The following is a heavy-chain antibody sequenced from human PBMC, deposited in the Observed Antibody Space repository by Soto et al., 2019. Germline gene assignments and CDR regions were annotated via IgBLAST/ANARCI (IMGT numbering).Heavy chain of an antibody. CDR2: IDPSDSYT. Sequence: GESLKISCKGSGYSFTSYWISWVRQMPGKGLEWMGRIDPSDSYTNYSPSFQGHVTISADKSISTAYLQWSSLKASDTAMYYCARDRQYYDYIWGSYRSDAFDIWGQGTMVTVSS. CDR3: ARDRQYYDYIWGSYRSDAFDI. J-gene: IGHJ3*02. D-gene: IGHD3-16*02. CDR1: GYSFTSYW. V-gene: IGHV5-10-1*01.